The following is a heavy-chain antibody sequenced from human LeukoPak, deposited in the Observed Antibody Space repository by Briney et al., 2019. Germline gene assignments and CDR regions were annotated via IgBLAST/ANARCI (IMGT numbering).Heavy chain of an antibody. V-gene: IGHV4-30-4*01. D-gene: IGHD2/OR15-2a*01. J-gene: IGHJ5*01. CDR2: IYYSGST. CDR1: GGSICSGDYY. Sequence: SQTLLLTCTVSGGSICSGDYYWSWIRQPPGKGLEWIGYIYYSGSTYYNPSLKSRVTISVDTSKNQFSLRLSSVTAADTAVYYCARGNFYRTSVWFDSWGQGTLVTVSS. CDR3: ARGNFYRTSVWFDS.